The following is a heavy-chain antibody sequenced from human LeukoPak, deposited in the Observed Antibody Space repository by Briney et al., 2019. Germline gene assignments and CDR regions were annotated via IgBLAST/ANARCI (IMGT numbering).Heavy chain of an antibody. CDR3: ARTIYYYESTSYFSDAFDV. CDR1: GFTLRGHS. D-gene: IGHD3-22*01. CDR2: ISPTSAYI. J-gene: IGHJ3*01. Sequence: PGGSPRLSCAATGFTLRGHSMNWVRQAPGKGLDWVSSISPTSAYIYYQDSVKGRFTISRDDAKNSLYLEMDSLRAEDTAVYYCARTIYYYESTSYFSDAFDVWGQGTMVTVSS. V-gene: IGHV3-21*01.